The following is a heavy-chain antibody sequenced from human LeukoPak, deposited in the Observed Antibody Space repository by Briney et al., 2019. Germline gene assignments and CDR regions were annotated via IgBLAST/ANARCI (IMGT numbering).Heavy chain of an antibody. CDR2: ISGDGGST. CDR3: AKEKTTVITPGIDY. Sequence: GGSLRLSCAASGFTFDDYAMHWVRQAPGKGLEWVSLISGDGGSTYYADSVKGRFTISRDNSKSTLYLQMNSLRAEDTAVYYCAKEKTTVITPGIDYWGQGTLVTVSS. D-gene: IGHD4-23*01. CDR1: GFTFDDYA. J-gene: IGHJ4*02. V-gene: IGHV3-43*02.